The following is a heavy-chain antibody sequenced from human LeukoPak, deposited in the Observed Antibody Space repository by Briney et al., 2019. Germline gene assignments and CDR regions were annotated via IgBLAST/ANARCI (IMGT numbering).Heavy chain of an antibody. CDR3: ARDSFYYDSSGFDY. J-gene: IGHJ4*02. D-gene: IGHD3-22*01. Sequence: GGSLTLSCAAAGFSLSDYTMNWVRQAPGKGLEWVSSISSSSSYIYYADSVKGRFTISRDNAKNSLGLQLNSLRAEDSAVYYCARDSFYYDSSGFDYWGQGTLVTVSS. CDR1: GFSLSDYT. V-gene: IGHV3-21*01. CDR2: ISSSSSYI.